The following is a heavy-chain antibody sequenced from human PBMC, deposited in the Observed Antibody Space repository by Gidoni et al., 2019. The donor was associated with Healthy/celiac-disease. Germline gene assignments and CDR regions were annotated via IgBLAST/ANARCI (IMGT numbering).Heavy chain of an antibody. D-gene: IGHD3-10*01. CDR1: GGSISSSSYY. V-gene: IGHV4-39*07. Sequence: QLQLQESGPGLVKPSETLSLTCPVSGGSISSSSYYWGWIRQPPGKGLEWIGSIYYSGSTYYNPSLKSRVTISVDTSKNQFSLKLSSVTAADTAVYYCARAVVLLWFGELLYYFDYWGQGTLVTVSS. CDR3: ARAVVLLWFGELLYYFDY. CDR2: IYYSGST. J-gene: IGHJ4*02.